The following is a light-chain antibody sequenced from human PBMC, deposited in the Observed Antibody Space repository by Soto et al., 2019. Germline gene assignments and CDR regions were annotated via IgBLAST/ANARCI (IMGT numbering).Light chain of an antibody. CDR3: QSYDRSTRAV. Sequence: FMLTQPHSVSESPGKTVTISCTGSSGSIASNDVQWYQQRPGSARTPVIDEANQRNSGDPDQFSGSIDSTTNSAYLTISGLRAEDEAAAYCQSYDRSTRAVFGGGTQLTV. J-gene: IGLJ7*01. V-gene: IGLV6-57*02. CDR1: SGSIASND. CDR2: EAN.